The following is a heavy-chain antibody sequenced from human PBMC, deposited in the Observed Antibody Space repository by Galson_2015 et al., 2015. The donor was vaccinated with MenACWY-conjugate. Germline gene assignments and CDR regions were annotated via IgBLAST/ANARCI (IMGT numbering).Heavy chain of an antibody. D-gene: IGHD6-13*01. V-gene: IGHV5-51*01. CDR1: GYSFSSYW. Sequence: QSGAEVKKPGESLQISCKGSGYSFSSYWISWVRQMSGKGLEWMGIIYPGDSDTRYSPSSQGQVTISADKSTTTAYLQWSSLQASDTAIYYCARPIAAASLYYFDFWGQGTLVTVSS. CDR2: IYPGDSDT. CDR3: ARPIAAASLYYFDF. J-gene: IGHJ4*02.